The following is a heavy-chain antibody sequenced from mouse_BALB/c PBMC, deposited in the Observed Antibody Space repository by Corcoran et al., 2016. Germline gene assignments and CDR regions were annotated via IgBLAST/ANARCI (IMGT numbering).Heavy chain of an antibody. CDR1: GFNIKDPY. CDR3: DYGSSYLAY. V-gene: IGHV14-3*02. CDR2: IDPANGDT. D-gene: IGHD1-1*01. Sequence: VQLQQSGAELVKPGASVKLSCTASGFNIKDPYMHWVKQRPEQGLEWIGRIDPANGDTKYDPKFQGKATITADTSSNTAYLQLSSLTSEDTAVYYCDYGSSYLAYWGQGTLVTVSA. J-gene: IGHJ3*01.